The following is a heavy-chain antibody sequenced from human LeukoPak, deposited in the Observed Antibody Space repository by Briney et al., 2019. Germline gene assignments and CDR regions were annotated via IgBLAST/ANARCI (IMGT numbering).Heavy chain of an antibody. CDR1: GFTFGNYA. V-gene: IGHV3-23*01. CDR2: IGGSGSSK. Sequence: GGSLRLSCATSGFTFGNYAMSWVRQAPGKGLEWVSSIGGSGSSKYYADSVKGRFTISRDNSKNTLYLQMNSLRAEDTAVYYCARDGRDAFDIWGQGTMVTVSS. CDR3: ARDGRDAFDI. J-gene: IGHJ3*02.